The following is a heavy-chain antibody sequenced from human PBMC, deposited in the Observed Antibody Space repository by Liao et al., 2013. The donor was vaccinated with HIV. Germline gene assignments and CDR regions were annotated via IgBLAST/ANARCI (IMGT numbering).Heavy chain of an antibody. CDR2: ISYSGNT. D-gene: IGHD3-10*01. CDR3: ARDPWITGTGIDP. J-gene: IGHJ5*02. V-gene: IGHV4-30-4*08. Sequence: QVQLRESGPGLVKPSQTLSLTCTVSGGSVRSGSYYWSWIRQPAGKGLEWIGYISYSGNTFYSPSLKSRVTISVDTSKNQFSLKLSSVTAADTAVYYCARDPWITGTGIDPWGQGTLVTVSS. CDR1: GGSVRSGSYY.